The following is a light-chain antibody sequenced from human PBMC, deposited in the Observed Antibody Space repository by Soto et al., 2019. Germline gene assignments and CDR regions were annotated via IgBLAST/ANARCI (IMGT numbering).Light chain of an antibody. Sequence: EIVLTQSPATLSSFPVDRVTLSCRASQAVNTRLAWYQHKPGQAPRLIIYGASSRAAGIPDRFSGSGSGTDFTLTISSLEPEDFAVYYCHQFATTRSFGQGTKVDIK. J-gene: IGKJ1*01. CDR1: QAVNTR. V-gene: IGKV3-20*01. CDR2: GAS. CDR3: HQFATTRS.